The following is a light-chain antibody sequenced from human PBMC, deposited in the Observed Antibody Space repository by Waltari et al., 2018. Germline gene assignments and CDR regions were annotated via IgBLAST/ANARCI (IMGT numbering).Light chain of an antibody. CDR1: SSTTAAGYD. Sequence: QSVLTQPASVSGAPGQRVTISCTGPSSTTAAGYDVPRYQQLPGTAPKLLIFSSVNRPSGVPDRFSASKSGTSASLVITGLQADDEADYYCQSFDTSLSGFVIFGGGTKVAVL. CDR2: SSV. J-gene: IGLJ2*01. CDR3: QSFDTSLSGFVI. V-gene: IGLV1-40*01.